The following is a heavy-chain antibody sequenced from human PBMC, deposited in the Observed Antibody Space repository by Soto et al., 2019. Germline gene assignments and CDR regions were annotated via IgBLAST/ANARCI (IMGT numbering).Heavy chain of an antibody. CDR1: GGSFSGYY. Sequence: SETLSLTCAVYGGSFSGYYWSWIRQPPGKGLEWIGEINHSGSTNYNPSLKSRVTISVDTSKNQFSLKLSSVTAADTAVYYCASLYSNYDWYLDLWGRGTLVTVYS. CDR3: ASLYSNYDWYLDL. CDR2: INHSGST. J-gene: IGHJ2*01. V-gene: IGHV4-34*01. D-gene: IGHD4-4*01.